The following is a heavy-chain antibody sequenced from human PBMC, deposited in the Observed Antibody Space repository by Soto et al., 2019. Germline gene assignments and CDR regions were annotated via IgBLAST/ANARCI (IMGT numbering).Heavy chain of an antibody. V-gene: IGHV3-7*01. CDR1: GFTFSNYW. CDR3: TRDMNA. J-gene: IGHJ6*02. CDR2: IKEDGSDK. Sequence: GGSLRLSCAASGFTFSNYWMTWVRQAPGKGLEWVANIKEDGSDKYYVDSVKGRFTISRDNAKNSLYLQMNSLRAEDTAVYFCTRDMNAWGQGTTVTAP.